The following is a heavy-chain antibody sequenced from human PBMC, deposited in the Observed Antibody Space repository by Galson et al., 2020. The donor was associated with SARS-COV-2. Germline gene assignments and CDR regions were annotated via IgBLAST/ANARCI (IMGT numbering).Heavy chain of an antibody. J-gene: IGHJ3*01. CDR2: IKPDGSQQ. V-gene: IGHV3-7*01. CDR3: SKYDAGLP. Sequence: GGSLRLSRAGSGFTISRYWMNWVRQAPGKGLEWVANIKPDGSQQQYVDSVKGRFVISRDNAQNSVYLQMNSLRAEDTAVYYGSKYDAGLPGGQGTRVTVSS. D-gene: IGHD3-3*01. CDR1: GFTISRYW.